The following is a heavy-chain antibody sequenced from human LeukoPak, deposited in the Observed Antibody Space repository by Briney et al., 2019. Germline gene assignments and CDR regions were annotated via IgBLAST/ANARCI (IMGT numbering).Heavy chain of an antibody. V-gene: IGHV1-69*13. CDR1: GGTFSSYA. J-gene: IGHJ6*03. Sequence: ASVKVSCKASGGTFSSYAISWVRQAPGQGLEWMGGIIPIFGTATYAQKFQGRVTITADESTSTAYMELSSLRAEDTAVYYCARSNLAYYYYYMDVWGKGTTVTISS. CDR2: IIPIFGTA. CDR3: ARSNLAYYYYYMDV.